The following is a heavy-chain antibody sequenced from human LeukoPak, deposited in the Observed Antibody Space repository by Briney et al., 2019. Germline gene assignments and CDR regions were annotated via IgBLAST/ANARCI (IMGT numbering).Heavy chain of an antibody. D-gene: IGHD4-17*01. Sequence: GGSLRLSCAASGFPFRSYGMHWVRQAPGKGLEWVAVIWYDGSNKYYADSVKGRFTISRDNSKSTLYLQMNSLRAEDTAVYYCARGYGDKASNLYYYYGMDVWGQGTTVTVSS. CDR2: IWYDGSNK. V-gene: IGHV3-33*01. CDR3: ARGYGDKASNLYYYYGMDV. J-gene: IGHJ6*02. CDR1: GFPFRSYG.